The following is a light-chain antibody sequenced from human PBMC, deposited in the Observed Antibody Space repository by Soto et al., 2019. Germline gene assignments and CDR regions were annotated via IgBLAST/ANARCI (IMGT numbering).Light chain of an antibody. J-gene: IGKJ1*01. Sequence: EIVMTQSPATLSVSPGERATLSCRASQSVSRNLAWYQQKPGQAPRLLIYGGSSRATGIPVRFSGSGSETDFTLTISRLEPEDFAVYYCQQYGSSPRTFGQGTKVDI. CDR2: GGS. V-gene: IGKV3-20*01. CDR1: QSVSRN. CDR3: QQYGSSPRT.